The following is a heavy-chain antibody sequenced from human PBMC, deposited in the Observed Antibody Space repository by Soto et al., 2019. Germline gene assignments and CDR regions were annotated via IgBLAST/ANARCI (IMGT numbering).Heavy chain of an antibody. CDR1: GDSISSSLW. V-gene: IGHV4-4*02. D-gene: IGHD1-1*01. Sequence: QVHLQESGPGLVKPSGTLSLTCDVSGDSISSSLWWSWVRQTPGKGLEWIGEIYHSGSINYNPSLKSRVTISADRSKNQFSLTLPAVTAAGTAVYYCATSQLGEYFDNWGQGTLVTVSS. CDR2: IYHSGSI. CDR3: ATSQLGEYFDN. J-gene: IGHJ4*02.